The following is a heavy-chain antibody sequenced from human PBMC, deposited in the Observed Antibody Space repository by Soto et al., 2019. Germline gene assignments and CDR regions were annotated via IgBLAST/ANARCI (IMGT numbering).Heavy chain of an antibody. CDR1: GGSTSSGGSY. CDR3: ARGAADYGDAFDI. D-gene: IGHD4-17*01. V-gene: IGHV4-31*03. CDR2: IYWSGNT. J-gene: IGHJ3*02. Sequence: ASETLSFTCTVSGGSTSSGGSYWTWIRQQPRKGLEWIGYIYWSGNTYYNPSLKSRLTISVDTSTNQFSLKLSSVTAADTAAYYCARGAADYGDAFDIWGHGTMVTVSS.